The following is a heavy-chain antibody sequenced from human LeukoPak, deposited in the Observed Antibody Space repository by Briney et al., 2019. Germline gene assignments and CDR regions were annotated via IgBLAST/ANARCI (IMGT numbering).Heavy chain of an antibody. CDR2: ISAYNGNT. CDR3: ARDQRRLLFPFPHDY. CDR1: GYTFTSYG. J-gene: IGHJ4*02. D-gene: IGHD2-21*02. Sequence: ASVKVSCKASGYTFTSYGISCVRQAPGQGLEWMGWISAYNGNTNYAQKLQGRVTMTTDTSTSTAYMELRSLRSDDTAVYYCARDQRRLLFPFPHDYWGQGTLVTVSS. V-gene: IGHV1-18*01.